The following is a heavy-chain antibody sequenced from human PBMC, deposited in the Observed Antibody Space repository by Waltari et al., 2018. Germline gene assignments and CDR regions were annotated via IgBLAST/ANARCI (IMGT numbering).Heavy chain of an antibody. CDR2: ISSSSSTI. J-gene: IGHJ6*02. CDR1: GFTFSSYS. D-gene: IGHD1-26*01. V-gene: IGHV3-48*01. CDR3: ARGAWGYVGPYGMDV. Sequence: EVQLVESGGGLVQPGGSLRLSCAASGFTFSSYSMNWVRQAPGKGLEWVSYISSSSSTIYDVDSVKGRLTISRDNAKNSLYLQMNSLRAEDTAVYYCARGAWGYVGPYGMDVWGQGTTVTVSS.